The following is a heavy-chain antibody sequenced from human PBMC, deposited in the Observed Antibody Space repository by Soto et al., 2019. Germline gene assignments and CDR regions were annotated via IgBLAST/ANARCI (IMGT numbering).Heavy chain of an antibody. D-gene: IGHD3-22*01. CDR3: ASHTKRREYYYDSSGIYYYYGMDV. CDR2: IIPIFGTA. CDR1: GGTFSSYA. Sequence: QVQLVQSGAEVKKPGSSVKVSCKASGGTFSSYAISWVRQAPGQGLEWMGGIIPIFGTANYAQKFQGRVTMTADKSTSTAYMELSSLRSEDTAVYYCASHTKRREYYYDSSGIYYYYGMDVWGQGTTVTVSS. J-gene: IGHJ6*02. V-gene: IGHV1-69*06.